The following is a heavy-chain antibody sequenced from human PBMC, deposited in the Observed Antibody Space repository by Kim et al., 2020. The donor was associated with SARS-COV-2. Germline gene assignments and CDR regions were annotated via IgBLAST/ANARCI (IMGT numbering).Heavy chain of an antibody. V-gene: IGHV1-3*01. Sequence: YSQKFQGRVTITRDTSASTAYMELSSLRSEDTAVYYCAKIRYSYGYNFDYWGQGTLVTVSS. CDR3: AKIRYSYGYNFDY. J-gene: IGHJ4*02. D-gene: IGHD5-18*01.